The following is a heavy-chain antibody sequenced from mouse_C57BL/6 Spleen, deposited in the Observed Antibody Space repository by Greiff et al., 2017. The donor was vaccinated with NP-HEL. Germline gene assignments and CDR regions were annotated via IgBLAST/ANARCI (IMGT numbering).Heavy chain of an antibody. Sequence: QVQLKESGAELVRPGASVTLSCKASGYTFTDYEMHWVKQTPVHGLEWIGAIDPETGGTAYNQKFKGKAILTADKSSSTAYMELRSLTSEDSAVYYCTRWGPLLRFDYWGQGTTLTVSS. CDR2: IDPETGGT. CDR1: GYTFTDYE. CDR3: TRWGPLLRFDY. D-gene: IGHD1-1*01. V-gene: IGHV1-15*01. J-gene: IGHJ2*01.